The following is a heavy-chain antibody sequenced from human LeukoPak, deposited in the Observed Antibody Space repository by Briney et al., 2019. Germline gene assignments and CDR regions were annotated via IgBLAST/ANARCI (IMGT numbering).Heavy chain of an antibody. D-gene: IGHD3-22*01. CDR3: AKDEESYYDDSSGYRESPHAFDI. Sequence: AGSLSLSCAASGFTFSSYGMHWVRPAQGKGLEWVAFIRYDGSNKYYADSGRGCFTISRDNSKTTLYLQMTSLRAEDTAVYYCAKDEESYYDDSSGYRESPHAFDIWGQGTMVTVSS. CDR2: IRYDGSNK. J-gene: IGHJ3*02. V-gene: IGHV3-30*02. CDR1: GFTFSSYG.